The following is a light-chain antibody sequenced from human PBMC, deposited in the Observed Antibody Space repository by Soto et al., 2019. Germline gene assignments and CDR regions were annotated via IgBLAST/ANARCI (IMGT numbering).Light chain of an antibody. J-gene: IGKJ1*01. Sequence: IQMTQSPSTLSASVGDRVSITCRASQSISNSLAWYRQKPGKAPELLISGASDLQSGVSSRLSGRGSGTEFTLTISSLQPEDFATYFCLHDYDYPLTFGQGTKVDIK. CDR1: QSISNS. V-gene: IGKV1-6*01. CDR2: GAS. CDR3: LHDYDYPLT.